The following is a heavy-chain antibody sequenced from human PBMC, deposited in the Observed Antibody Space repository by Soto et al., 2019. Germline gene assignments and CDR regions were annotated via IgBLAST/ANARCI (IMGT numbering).Heavy chain of an antibody. D-gene: IGHD2-2*01. V-gene: IGHV3-30-3*01. CDR2: ISSDGSNK. J-gene: IGHJ4*02. CDR1: GFTFSRYA. Sequence: PGGSLRLSCAASGFTFSRYAIHWVRQAPGKGLELVAVISSDGSNKYYADSVKGRFTISRDNSKNTLSLRMISLRPEDTAVYFCARDLGGYCSRTSCSPFDYWGKGTLVTVSS. CDR3: ARDLGGYCSRTSCSPFDY.